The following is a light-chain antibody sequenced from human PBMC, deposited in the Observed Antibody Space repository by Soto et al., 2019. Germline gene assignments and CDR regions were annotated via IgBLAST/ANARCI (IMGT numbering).Light chain of an antibody. CDR3: SSHTSSSTLV. Sequence: QSVLTQPASVSGSPGKSITISCTGTSSDVGGYNYVSWYQQHPGKAPKLMIYDVNNRPSGVSTRFSGSKSGNTASLTISGLQAEDEADYYCSSHTSSSTLVFGGGTQLTVL. J-gene: IGLJ3*02. V-gene: IGLV2-14*03. CDR1: SSDVGGYNY. CDR2: DVN.